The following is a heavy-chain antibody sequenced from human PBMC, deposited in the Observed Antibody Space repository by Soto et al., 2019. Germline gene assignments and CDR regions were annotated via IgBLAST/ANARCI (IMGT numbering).Heavy chain of an antibody. D-gene: IGHD7-27*01. CDR2: ISGSGGST. V-gene: IGHV3-23*01. CDR3: AKDHASLGIWYFDL. J-gene: IGHJ2*01. Sequence: LSLTCAASGFTFSSYAMSWVRQAPGKGLEWVSAISGSGGSTYYADSVKGRFTISRDNSKNTLYLQMNSLRAEDTAVYYCAKDHASLGIWYFDLWGRGTLVTVSS. CDR1: GFTFSSYA.